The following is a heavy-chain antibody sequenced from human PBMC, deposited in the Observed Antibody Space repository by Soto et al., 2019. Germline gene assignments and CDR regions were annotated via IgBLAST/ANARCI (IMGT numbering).Heavy chain of an antibody. Sequence: QVQLVQSGAEVKKPGASVKVSCKTSGYTFTHYYMHWVRLAPGQGLEWMGVINPGGGYTTYAQKFPGRVTMTRDTSTSTVYMELSSLKTEDTAVYYCGREYFDSRGTPPGDWGQRPLVTVSS. V-gene: IGHV1-46*01. CDR3: GREYFDSRGTPPGD. D-gene: IGHD3-22*01. CDR1: GYTFTHYY. J-gene: IGHJ4*02. CDR2: INPGGGYT.